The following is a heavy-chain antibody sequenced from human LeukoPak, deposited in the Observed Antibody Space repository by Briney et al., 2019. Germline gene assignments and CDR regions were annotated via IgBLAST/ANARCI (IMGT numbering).Heavy chain of an antibody. CDR1: GGSISSSSYY. CDR3: ARAAYSYGYSRYGASAYYFDY. V-gene: IGHV4-39*07. Sequence: SETLSLTCTVSGGSISSSSYYWGWIRQPPGKGLEWIGSIYYSGSTYYNPSLKSRVTISVDTSKNQFSLKLSSVTAADTAVYYCARAAYSYGYSRYGASAYYFDYWGQGTLVTVSS. D-gene: IGHD5-18*01. CDR2: IYYSGST. J-gene: IGHJ4*02.